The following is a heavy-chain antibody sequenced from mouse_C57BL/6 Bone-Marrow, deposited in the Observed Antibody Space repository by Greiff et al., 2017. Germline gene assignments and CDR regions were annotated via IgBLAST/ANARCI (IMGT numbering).Heavy chain of an antibody. J-gene: IGHJ3*01. Sequence: QVQLQQPGAELVKPGASVKLSCKASGYTFTSYWMQWVKQRPGQGLEWIGEIAPSDSYTNYNQKFKGKATLTVDTSSSTAYMQLSSLTSEDSAVYYCARGLRRRGAWFAYWGQGTLVTGSA. D-gene: IGHD2-2*01. CDR2: IAPSDSYT. CDR3: ARGLRRRGAWFAY. V-gene: IGHV1-50*01. CDR1: GYTFTSYW.